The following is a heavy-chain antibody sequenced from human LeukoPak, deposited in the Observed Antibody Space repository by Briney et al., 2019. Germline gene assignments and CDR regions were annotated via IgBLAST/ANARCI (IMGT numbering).Heavy chain of an antibody. CDR1: GGTFSSYA. D-gene: IGHD6-6*01. CDR3: ARVPFSTSIAAL. J-gene: IGHJ4*02. CDR2: IIPILGIA. V-gene: IGHV1-69*04. Sequence: ASVKVSCKASGGTFSSYAISWVRQAPGQGLEWMGRIIPILGIANYAQKFQGRVTITADKSTSTAYMELRSLRSDDTAVYYCARVPFSTSIAALWGQGTLVTVSS.